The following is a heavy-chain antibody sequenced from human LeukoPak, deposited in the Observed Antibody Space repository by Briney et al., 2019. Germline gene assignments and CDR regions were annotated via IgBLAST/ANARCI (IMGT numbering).Heavy chain of an antibody. V-gene: IGHV3-7*01. Sequence: GGSLRLSCAASGFTFSSYWMSWVRQAPGKGLEWVANMKYDGSEKYYVDSVKGRFTISSDNAKNSLYLQMNSLRAEDTAVYYCARDIEAAGLFLDYWGQGTLVTVSS. CDR2: MKYDGSEK. J-gene: IGHJ4*02. D-gene: IGHD6-13*01. CDR1: GFTFSSYW. CDR3: ARDIEAAGLFLDY.